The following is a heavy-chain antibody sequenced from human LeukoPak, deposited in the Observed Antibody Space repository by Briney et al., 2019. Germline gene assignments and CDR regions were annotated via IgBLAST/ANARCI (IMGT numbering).Heavy chain of an antibody. J-gene: IGHJ4*02. D-gene: IGHD3-10*01. CDR2: IYTSGST. V-gene: IGHV4-4*07. CDR1: GGSISSYY. CDR3: ARELLWFGELSHYFDY. Sequence: PSETLSLTCTVSGGSISSYYWSWIRQPAGKGLEWIGRIYTSGSTNYNPSLKSRVTMSVDTSKNQFSLKLSSVTAADTAVYYCARELLWFGELSHYFDYWGQGTLVTVSS.